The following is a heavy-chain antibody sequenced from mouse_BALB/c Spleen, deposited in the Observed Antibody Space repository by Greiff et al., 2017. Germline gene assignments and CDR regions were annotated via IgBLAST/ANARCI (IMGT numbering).Heavy chain of an antibody. CDR2: ISYSGST. Sequence: VQLKESGPSLVKPSQTLSLTCSVTGDSITSGYWNWIRKFPGNKLEYMGYISYSGSTYYNPSLKSRISITRDTSKNQYYLQLNSVTTEDTATYYCARWLLREGYFDYWGQGTTLTVSS. V-gene: IGHV3-8*02. J-gene: IGHJ2*01. D-gene: IGHD1-1*01. CDR1: GDSITSGY. CDR3: ARWLLREGYFDY.